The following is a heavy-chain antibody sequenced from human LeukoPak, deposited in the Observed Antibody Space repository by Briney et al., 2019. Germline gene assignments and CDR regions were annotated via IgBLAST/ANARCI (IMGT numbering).Heavy chain of an antibody. V-gene: IGHV3-21*04. J-gene: IGHJ6*03. D-gene: IGHD3-10*01. CDR1: GFTFSSYS. CDR2: ISNSSSYI. CDR3: ARRGYGSGSYEYYYYYYMDV. Sequence: GGSLRLSCAASGFTFSSYSMNWVRQAPGKGLEWVSSISNSSSYIYYADSVKGRFTISRDNAKNSLYLQMNSLRAEDTALYHCARRGYGSGSYEYYYYYYMDVWGKGTTVTVSS.